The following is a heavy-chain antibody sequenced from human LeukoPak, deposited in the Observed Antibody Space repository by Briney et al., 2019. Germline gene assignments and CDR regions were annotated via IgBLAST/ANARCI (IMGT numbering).Heavy chain of an antibody. D-gene: IGHD6-13*01. CDR2: IYYSGST. CDR3: ARGRYSSSWYGSYYYYGMDV. V-gene: IGHV4-30-4*01. J-gene: IGHJ6*02. Sequence: SETLSLTCTVSGGSISSGDYYWSWIRQPPRKGLEWIGYIYYSGSTYYNPSLKSRVTISVDTSKNQFSLKLSSVTAADTAVYYCARGRYSSSWYGSYYYYGMDVWGQGTTVTVSS. CDR1: GGSISSGDYY.